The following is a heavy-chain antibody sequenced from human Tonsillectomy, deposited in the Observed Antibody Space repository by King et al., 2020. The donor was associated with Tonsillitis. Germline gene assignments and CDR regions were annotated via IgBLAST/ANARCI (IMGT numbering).Heavy chain of an antibody. V-gene: IGHV2-26*01. CDR3: ARIVHPPARHYYYSSGYTNFDY. J-gene: IGHJ4*02. CDR1: GFSLSNARMG. CDR2: IFSNDEK. D-gene: IGHD3-22*01. Sequence: VTLKESGPVLVKPTETLTLTCTVSGFSLSNARMGVSWIRQPPGKALEWLAHIFSNDEKSYSTSLKSRLTISKDTSKSQVVLTMTNMDPVDTATYYCARIVHPPARHYYYSSGYTNFDYWGQGTLVTVSS.